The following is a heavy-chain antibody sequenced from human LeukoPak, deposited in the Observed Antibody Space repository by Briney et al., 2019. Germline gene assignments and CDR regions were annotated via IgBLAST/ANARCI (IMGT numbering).Heavy chain of an antibody. CDR3: ARDDLSHCSSTSCYLDWFDP. CDR1: GYTFTSYG. Sequence: ASVKVSCKASGYTFTSYGISWVRQAPGQGLEWMGWISAYNGNTNYAQKLQGRVTMTTDTSTSTAYMELRSLRSDDTAVYYCARDDLSHCSSTSCYLDWFDPWGQGTQVTVSS. J-gene: IGHJ5*02. CDR2: ISAYNGNT. V-gene: IGHV1-18*01. D-gene: IGHD2-2*01.